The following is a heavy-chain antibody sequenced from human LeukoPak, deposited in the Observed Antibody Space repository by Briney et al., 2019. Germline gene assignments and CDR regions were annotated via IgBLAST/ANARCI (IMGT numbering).Heavy chain of an antibody. CDR3: ATRKDSGSYFLYYYMDV. Sequence: SSETLSLTCAVYGRSFSGYYWSWIRQPPGKGLEWIGEINHSGSTNYNPSLKSRVTISVDTSKNQFSLKLSSVTAADTAVYYCATRKDSGSYFLYYYMDVWGKGTTVTISS. CDR1: GRSFSGYY. J-gene: IGHJ6*03. D-gene: IGHD1-26*01. CDR2: INHSGST. V-gene: IGHV4-34*01.